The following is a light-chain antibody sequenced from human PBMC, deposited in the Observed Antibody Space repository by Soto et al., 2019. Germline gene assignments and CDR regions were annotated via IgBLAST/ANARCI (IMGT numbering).Light chain of an antibody. CDR2: DAS. CDR1: QSISSW. V-gene: IGKV1-5*01. Sequence: DIQMTQSPSTLSASVGDRVSITCRASQSISSWLAWYQRKPGKAPKLLIFDASTLESGVPLRFSGSGYGTEFSLTITSLQPDDFATYYCQQYNNFPFTVGPGTKVDIK. CDR3: QQYNNFPFT. J-gene: IGKJ3*01.